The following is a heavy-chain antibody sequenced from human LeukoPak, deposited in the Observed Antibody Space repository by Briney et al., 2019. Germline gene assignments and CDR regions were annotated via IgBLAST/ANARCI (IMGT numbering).Heavy chain of an antibody. D-gene: IGHD1-26*01. CDR2: TYYRSKWLY. V-gene: IGHV6-1*01. CDR1: GDSVSSNSAT. CDR3: ARAGSGFHDY. J-gene: IGHJ4*02. Sequence: SQTLSLTCAISGDSVSSNSATWHWLKQSPSRGLEWLGRTYYRSKWLYDYAVSVKSRIIIIPDTSKSQFSLQLNSVTPEDTAVYYCARAGSGFHDYWGQGLLVTVSS.